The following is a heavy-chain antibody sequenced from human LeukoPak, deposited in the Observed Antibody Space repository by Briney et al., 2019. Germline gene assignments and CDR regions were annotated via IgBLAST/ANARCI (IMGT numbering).Heavy chain of an antibody. J-gene: IGHJ6*02. CDR3: ARPPRGYYYYYGMDV. V-gene: IGHV3-33*08. CDR1: GFTFSSYS. CDR2: IWYDGSNK. Sequence: GGSLRLSCAASGFTFSSYSMNWVRQAPGRGLEWVAVIWYDGSNKYYADSVKGRFTISRDNSKNTLYLQMNSLRAEDTAVYYCARPPRGYYYYYGMDVWGQGTTVTVSS.